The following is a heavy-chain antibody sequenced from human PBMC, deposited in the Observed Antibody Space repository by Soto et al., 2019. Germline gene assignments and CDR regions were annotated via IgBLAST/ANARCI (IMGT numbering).Heavy chain of an antibody. CDR1: GYTFTGYY. CDR3: ARASAGVAAAGQYYYYYGMDV. J-gene: IGHJ6*02. V-gene: IGHV1-2*04. Sequence: ASVKVSCKASGYTFTGYYMHWVRQAPGQGLEWMGWINPNSGGTNYAQKFQGWVTMTRDTSISTAYMELSRLRSDDTAVYYCARASAGVAAAGQYYYYYGMDVWGQGTTVTVSS. D-gene: IGHD6-13*01. CDR2: INPNSGGT.